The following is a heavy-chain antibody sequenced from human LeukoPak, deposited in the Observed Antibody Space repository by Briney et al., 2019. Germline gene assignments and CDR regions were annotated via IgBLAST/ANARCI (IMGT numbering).Heavy chain of an antibody. D-gene: IGHD3-10*01. CDR2: IKQDGSEK. V-gene: IGHV3-7*01. Sequence: GGSLRLSCAASGFTFSSYWMSWVRQAPGKGLEWVANIKQDGSEKYYVDSVKGRFTISRDDAKNSLYLQMNSLRAEDTAVYYCAREFIYYYGNYFDYWGQGTLVTVSS. J-gene: IGHJ4*02. CDR3: AREFIYYYGNYFDY. CDR1: GFTFSSYW.